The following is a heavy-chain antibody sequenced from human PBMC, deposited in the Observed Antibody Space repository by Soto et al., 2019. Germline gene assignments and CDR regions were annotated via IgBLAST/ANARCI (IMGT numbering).Heavy chain of an antibody. CDR1: GYSFTSYW. J-gene: IGHJ6*04. CDR3: ARHDTSMVSWYYYGMDV. D-gene: IGHD5-18*01. Sequence: PGESLKISCKGSGYSFTSYWISWVRQMPGKGLEWMGRIDPSDSYTNYSPSFQGHVTISADKSISTAYLQWSSLKASDTAMYYCARHDTSMVSWYYYGMDVWGKGTTVTVAS. CDR2: IDPSDSYT. V-gene: IGHV5-10-1*01.